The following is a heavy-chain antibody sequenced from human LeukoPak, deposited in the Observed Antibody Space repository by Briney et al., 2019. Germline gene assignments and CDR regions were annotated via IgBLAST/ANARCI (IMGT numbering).Heavy chain of an antibody. CDR3: ARGRGYSYGYALKTTPEDDY. CDR1: GYTFTGYY. D-gene: IGHD5-18*01. Sequence: ASVKVSCKASGYTFTGYYMHWVRQAPGQGLEWMGRINPNSGSTNYAQKFQGRVTMTRDTSISTAYMELSRLRSDDTAVYYCARGRGYSYGYALKTTPEDDYWGQGTLVTVSS. V-gene: IGHV1-2*06. CDR2: INPNSGST. J-gene: IGHJ4*02.